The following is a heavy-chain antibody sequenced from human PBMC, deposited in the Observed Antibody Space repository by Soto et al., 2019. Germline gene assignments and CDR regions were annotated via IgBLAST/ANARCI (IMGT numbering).Heavy chain of an antibody. J-gene: IGHJ4*02. D-gene: IGHD3-22*01. Sequence: QLQLQESGPGLVKPSETLTLNCTASSGSISGSGHYWSWIRQPPGKGLEWIGSTHYTGTTYRNPSLQSRVTISVDTSKKQFYLKLTSMSAADTAVYYCARSWLLGPYFDTWGQGTLVTVSS. CDR1: SGSISGSGHY. V-gene: IGHV4-39*01. CDR3: ARSWLLGPYFDT. CDR2: THYTGTT.